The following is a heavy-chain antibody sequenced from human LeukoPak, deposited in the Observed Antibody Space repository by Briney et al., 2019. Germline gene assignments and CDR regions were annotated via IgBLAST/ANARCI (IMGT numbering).Heavy chain of an antibody. CDR1: GFTFNNYN. V-gene: IGHV3-21*01. Sequence: PGGSLRLSCAASGFTFNNYNMNWVRQAPGKGLEWVSSISSSSTYIYYADSVKGRFTISRDNAKNSLYLQMNSLTAEDTALYYCARGFITRQGPIRGRGTMVTVS. D-gene: IGHD1-1*01. CDR2: ISSSSTYI. J-gene: IGHJ3*02. CDR3: ARGFITRQGPI.